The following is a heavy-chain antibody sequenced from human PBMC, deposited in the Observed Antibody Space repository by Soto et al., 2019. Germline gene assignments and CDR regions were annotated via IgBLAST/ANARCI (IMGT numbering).Heavy chain of an antibody. V-gene: IGHV1-69*01. D-gene: IGHD3-22*01. J-gene: IGHJ4*02. CDR1: GGTFSRHG. CDR2: IIPIFGTA. CDR3: ARGWGYDNNDYYYAY. Sequence: QVQLVQSGAEVRKPGSSVKVSCKASGGTFSRHGISWVRQAPGQGLEWMGGIIPIFGTANHAQKFQGRVTITADESRITAYLELSSLRSEDTAVYYCARGWGYDNNDYYYAYWGQGTLVIVSS.